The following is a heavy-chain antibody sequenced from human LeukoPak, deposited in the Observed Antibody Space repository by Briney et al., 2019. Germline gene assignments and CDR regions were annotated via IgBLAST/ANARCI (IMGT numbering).Heavy chain of an antibody. CDR3: ASRGYSYAHDY. D-gene: IGHD5-18*01. V-gene: IGHV3-21*01. Sequence: AGGSLRLSCAASGFPFSSYGMHWVRQAPGKGLEWVSSISSSSSYIYYADSVKGRFTISRDNAKNSLYLQMNSLRAEDTAVYYCASRGYSYAHDYWGQGTLVTVSS. J-gene: IGHJ4*02. CDR1: GFPFSSYG. CDR2: ISSSSSYI.